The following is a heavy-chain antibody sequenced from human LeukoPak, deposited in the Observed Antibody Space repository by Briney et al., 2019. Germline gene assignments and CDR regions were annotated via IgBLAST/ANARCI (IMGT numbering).Heavy chain of an antibody. CDR3: ATWFGEDAFDI. V-gene: IGHV3-7*01. D-gene: IGHD3-10*01. J-gene: IGHJ3*02. CDR1: GFTFSTYW. CDR2: IKQDGSEK. Sequence: SGGSLRLSCAASGFTFSTYWMSWVRQAPGKGLEWVANIKQDGSEKYYVDSVKGRFTISRDNAKNSLCLQMNSLRVEDTAVYYCATWFGEDAFDIWGQGTMVTVSS.